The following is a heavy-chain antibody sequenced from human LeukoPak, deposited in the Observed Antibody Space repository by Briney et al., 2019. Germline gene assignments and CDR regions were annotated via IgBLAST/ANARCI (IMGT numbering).Heavy chain of an antibody. Sequence: ASLKVSCKASGYTFTGYYMHWVRQAPGQGLEWMGRINPNRGGTNYAQKFQGRVTITRDTSISTAYMELSRLRSDDTAVYYCARGNGVGSSWYDWFDPWGQGTLVTVSS. D-gene: IGHD6-13*01. CDR3: ARGNGVGSSWYDWFDP. V-gene: IGHV1-2*06. J-gene: IGHJ5*02. CDR1: GYTFTGYY. CDR2: INPNRGGT.